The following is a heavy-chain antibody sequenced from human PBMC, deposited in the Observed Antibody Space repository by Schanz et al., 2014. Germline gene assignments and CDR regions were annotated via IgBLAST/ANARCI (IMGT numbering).Heavy chain of an antibody. J-gene: IGHJ6*02. V-gene: IGHV3-13*05. CDR2: IGPASDP. D-gene: IGHD4-17*01. CDR3: ARVRAYDYGAEAHGMDV. Sequence: EVQLVESGGGLVKPGGSLTLSCAASGFTFSNYDMHWVRQAIGKGLEWVSGIGPASDPYYAGSVKGRFTISRDNAKNSLYLQMNSLRAEDTAVYYCARVRAYDYGAEAHGMDVWGHGTTVTFSS. CDR1: GFTFSNYD.